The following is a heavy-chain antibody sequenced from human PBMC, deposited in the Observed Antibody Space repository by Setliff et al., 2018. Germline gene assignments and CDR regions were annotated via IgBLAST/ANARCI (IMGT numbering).Heavy chain of an antibody. CDR2: IKQDGSEK. CDR1: GFTFSSYA. Sequence: PGGSLRLSCAASGFTFSSYAMSWVRQAPGKGLEWVSNIKQDGSEKHYVDSVKGRFTISRDNAKTSLSLQMNSLRAEDTAFYYCARGRPYSNINWYFDLWGRGTLVTVSS. CDR3: ARGRPYSNINWYFDL. D-gene: IGHD6-13*01. J-gene: IGHJ2*01. V-gene: IGHV3-7*03.